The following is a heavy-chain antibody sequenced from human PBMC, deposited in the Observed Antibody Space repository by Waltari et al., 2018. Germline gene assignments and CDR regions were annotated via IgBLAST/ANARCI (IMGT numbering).Heavy chain of an antibody. D-gene: IGHD1-26*01. CDR1: DFTFSSYD. Sequence: QVQLVESGGGVVQPGWSLRLACAASDFTFSSYDMHWVRQAPGKGLEWVACISDDGSNKYYADSGKGRFTISRDNSKNTLYLQMNSLRAEDTAVYYCAREGWELGLDYWGQGTLVTVSS. CDR2: ISDDGSNK. V-gene: IGHV3-30-3*01. J-gene: IGHJ4*02. CDR3: AREGWELGLDY.